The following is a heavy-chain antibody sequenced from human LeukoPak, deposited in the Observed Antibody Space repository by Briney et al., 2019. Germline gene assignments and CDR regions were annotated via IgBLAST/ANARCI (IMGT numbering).Heavy chain of an antibody. V-gene: IGHV3-7*01. CDR3: AREVYCSSTSCYTGYFQH. CDR1: GFTFSSYW. Sequence: GGSLSLSCAASGFTFSSYWMSWVRQAPGKGLEWVANIKQDGSEKYYVDSVKGRFTISRDNAKNSLYLQMNSLRAEDTAVYYCAREVYCSSTSCYTGYFQHWRQATLVTVSS. D-gene: IGHD2-2*02. CDR2: IKQDGSEK. J-gene: IGHJ1*01.